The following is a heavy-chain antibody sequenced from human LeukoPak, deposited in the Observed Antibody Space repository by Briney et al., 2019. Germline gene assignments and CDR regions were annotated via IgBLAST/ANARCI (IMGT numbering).Heavy chain of an antibody. D-gene: IGHD2-15*01. CDR3: TREVVVAAPLDY. CDR1: GFTFSDYY. J-gene: IGHJ4*02. CDR2: ISSSGSTI. V-gene: IGHV3-11*04. Sequence: GGSLRLSCAASGFTFSDYYMSWIRQAPGKGLEWVSYISSSGSTIYYADSVKGRFTISRDNAKNSLYLQMNSLRAEDTAVYYCTREVVVAAPLDYWGQGTLVTVSS.